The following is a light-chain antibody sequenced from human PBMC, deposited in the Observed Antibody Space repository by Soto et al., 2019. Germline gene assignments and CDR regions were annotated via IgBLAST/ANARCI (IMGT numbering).Light chain of an antibody. CDR3: QQHGSSPIT. CDR1: QTVTRNY. V-gene: IGKV3-20*01. Sequence: EIFLTQSPGTLSLSPGEIATLSFRSSQTVTRNYLAWHQQKPGQTPRLLVYGASSRATGIPDRFSGSGSGTDFTLTISRLEPEDFAVYYCQQHGSSPITLGQGTRLEIK. J-gene: IGKJ5*01. CDR2: GAS.